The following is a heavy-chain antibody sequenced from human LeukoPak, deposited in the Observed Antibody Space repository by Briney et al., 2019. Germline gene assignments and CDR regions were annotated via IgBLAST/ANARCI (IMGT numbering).Heavy chain of an antibody. CDR1: EFTFSNYW. J-gene: IGHJ6*03. CDR3: ARDMEEATEGYYYYYMDV. V-gene: IGHV3-7*01. D-gene: IGHD2-15*01. Sequence: GGSLRLSCAASEFTFSNYWMSWVRQAPGKGLEWVANIKQDGSEKYYVDSVKGRSTISRDNAKNSLYLQMNSLRVEDTAVYFCARDMEEATEGYYYYYMDVWGKGTTVTVSS. CDR2: IKQDGSEK.